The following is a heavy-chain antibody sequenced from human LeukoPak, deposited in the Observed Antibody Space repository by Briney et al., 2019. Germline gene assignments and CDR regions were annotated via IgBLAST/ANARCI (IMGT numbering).Heavy chain of an antibody. J-gene: IGHJ4*02. CDR2: ISYDGSNK. CDR3: AGEGGDSSGSFHY. Sequence: GRSLRPSCAASGFTFSSYAMHWVRQAPGKGLEWVAVISYDGSNKYYADSVKGRFTISRDSSKNTLYLQMNSLRAEDTAVYYCAGEGGDSSGSFHYWGQGTLVTVSS. CDR1: GFTFSSYA. V-gene: IGHV3-30-3*01. D-gene: IGHD3-22*01.